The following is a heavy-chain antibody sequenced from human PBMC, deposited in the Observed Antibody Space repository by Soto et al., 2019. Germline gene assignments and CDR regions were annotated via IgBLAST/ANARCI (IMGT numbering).Heavy chain of an antibody. CDR1: GYTFSSYG. CDR2: ISYDGSNK. CDR3: QRRGYDFWSGHDAFDI. J-gene: IGHJ3*02. D-gene: IGHD3-3*01. V-gene: IGHV3-30*03. Sequence: QVQLVESGGGVVQPGRSLRLSCAASGYTFSSYGMHWVRQAPGKGLERVAVISYDGSNKYYADSVKGRFTISRDNSKNTLYLQMNSLRAEDTAVYYCQRRGYDFWSGHDAFDIWGQGTMVTVTS.